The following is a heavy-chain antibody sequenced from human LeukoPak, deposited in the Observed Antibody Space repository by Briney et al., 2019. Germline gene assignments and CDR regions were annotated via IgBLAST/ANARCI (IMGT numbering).Heavy chain of an antibody. CDR1: GYTLTELS. J-gene: IGHJ4*02. V-gene: IGHV1-24*01. CDR2: FDPEDGET. D-gene: IGHD3-22*01. CDR3: ARDLHFGYYDSSAYGRSYFDY. Sequence: ASVKVSCKVSGYTLTELSMHWVRQAPGKGLEWMGGFDPEDGETIYAQKFQGRVTMTEDTSTDTAYMELRSLRSDATAVYYCARDLHFGYYDSSAYGRSYFDYWGQGTLVTVSS.